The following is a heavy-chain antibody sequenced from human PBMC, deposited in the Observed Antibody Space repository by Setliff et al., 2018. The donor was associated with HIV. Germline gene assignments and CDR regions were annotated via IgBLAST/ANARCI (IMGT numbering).Heavy chain of an antibody. J-gene: IGHJ4*02. CDR2: IFYSGST. Sequence: TLSLTCTVSGGSITSSTYYWDWIRQPPGKGLEWIGSIFYSGSTYYNPSVKSRVTISIDTSKNQFPLRLSSVTAADTAVYYCARDHKYYYDSSGLDYWGQGTLVTVSS. CDR3: ARDHKYYYDSSGLDY. V-gene: IGHV4-39*06. D-gene: IGHD3-22*01. CDR1: GGSITSSTYY.